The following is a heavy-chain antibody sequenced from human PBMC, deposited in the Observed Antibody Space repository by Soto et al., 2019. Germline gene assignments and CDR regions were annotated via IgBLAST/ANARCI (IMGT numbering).Heavy chain of an antibody. CDR3: ARDWKGAEGFDP. CDR2: IGADNGDT. D-gene: IGHD1-1*01. Sequence: QVQLVQSGAEVKKPGASVKVSCKASGYTFSTYGFSWVRQAPGQGLEWMGWIGADNGDTNYAQNFQGRVTMTTDTYTNTSYMELRSLTSDDTAVYFCARDWKGAEGFDPWGQGTLVTVSS. J-gene: IGHJ5*02. CDR1: GYTFSTYG. V-gene: IGHV1-18*01.